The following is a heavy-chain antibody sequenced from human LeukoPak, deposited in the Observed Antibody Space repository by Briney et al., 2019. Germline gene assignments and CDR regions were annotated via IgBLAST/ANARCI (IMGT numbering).Heavy chain of an antibody. Sequence: GSLRLSCAASGFTFSSYTMVWVRQAPGKGLEWVAVIPYEEGNHKYYADSVKGRFTISRDNSKNIIYLQMNSLRGEDTAVYYCARDPAAFGVVIKYFDDWGQGTLVTVSS. CDR3: ARDPAAFGVVIKYFDD. CDR2: IPYEEGNHK. J-gene: IGHJ4*02. D-gene: IGHD3-3*01. CDR1: GFTFSSYT. V-gene: IGHV3-30-3*01.